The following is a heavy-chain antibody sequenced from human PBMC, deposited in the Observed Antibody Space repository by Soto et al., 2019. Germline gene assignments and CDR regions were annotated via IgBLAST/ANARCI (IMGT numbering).Heavy chain of an antibody. CDR3: ARDRGSSSWYLWFDP. J-gene: IGHJ5*02. CDR1: GGSISSGDYY. V-gene: IGHV4-30-4*01. Sequence: PSETLSLTCTVSGGSISSGDYYWSWIRQPPGKGLEWIGYIYYSGSTYYNPSLKSRVTISVDTSKNQFSLKLSSVTAADTAVYYCARDRGSSSWYLWFDPWGQGTLVTVSS. D-gene: IGHD6-13*01. CDR2: IYYSGST.